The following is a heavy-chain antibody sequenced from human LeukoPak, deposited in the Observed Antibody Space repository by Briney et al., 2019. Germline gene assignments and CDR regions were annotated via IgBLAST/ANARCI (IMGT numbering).Heavy chain of an antibody. J-gene: IGHJ3*01. CDR2: IGKDGST. V-gene: IGHV3-13*01. CDR1: GFTFSYYD. D-gene: IGHD3-16*01. Sequence: GGSLRLSCAASGFTFSYYDMHWVRQVTGRSLEWVSGIGKDGSTYYPGSVKGRFTISRENAKNSLYLQMNSLRAEDTAVYYCIRDLGLSHAYGAFDVWGQGTMVTVSS. CDR3: IRDLGLSHAYGAFDV.